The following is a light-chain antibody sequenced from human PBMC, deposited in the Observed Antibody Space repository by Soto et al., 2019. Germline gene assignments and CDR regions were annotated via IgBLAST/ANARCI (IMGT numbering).Light chain of an antibody. CDR2: AAS. J-gene: IGKJ5*01. CDR1: QSISRN. Sequence: DIQMTQSPSSLSASVGDRVTITCRASQSISRNLNWYQHKPGKAPKLLIYAASSLQNGVPSRFRGGGSGTEIPLSISSLQPEDFGTYYCQQSYTPSEITFGQRTLLEIK. V-gene: IGKV1-39*01. CDR3: QQSYTPSEIT.